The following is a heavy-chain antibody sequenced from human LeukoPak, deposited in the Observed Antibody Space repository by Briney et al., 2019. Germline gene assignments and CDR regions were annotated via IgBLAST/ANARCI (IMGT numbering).Heavy chain of an antibody. CDR1: GGSISSYY. CDR2: IYYSGST. J-gene: IGHJ4*02. Sequence: SETLSLTCTVSGGSISSYYWSWILQPPGKGLEWIGYIYYSGSTNYNPSLKSRVTISVDTSKNQFSLKLSSVTAADTAVYYCARGERDGYNLSFDYWGQGTLVTVSS. D-gene: IGHD5-24*01. V-gene: IGHV4-59*01. CDR3: ARGERDGYNLSFDY.